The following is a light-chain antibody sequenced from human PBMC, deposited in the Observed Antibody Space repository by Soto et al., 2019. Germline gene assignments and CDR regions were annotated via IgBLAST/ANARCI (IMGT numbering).Light chain of an antibody. Sequence: DIVMTQSPDSLAVSLGERATINCKSSQSVFLSSNNKNYLAWYQQKPGQPPKLLIYWASTRESGVPDRFSGSGSGTDFTLNISSLQAEDVAVYSCQQYYSAPYTFGQGTKLEI. CDR2: WAS. J-gene: IGKJ2*01. V-gene: IGKV4-1*01. CDR3: QQYYSAPYT. CDR1: QSVFLSSNNKNY.